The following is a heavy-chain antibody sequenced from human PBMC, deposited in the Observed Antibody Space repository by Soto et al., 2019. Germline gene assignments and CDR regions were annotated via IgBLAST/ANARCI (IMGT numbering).Heavy chain of an antibody. CDR2: ISGGGRPI. CDR3: AKGVAYNSGWNKHSDY. CDR1: GFTFSTFS. J-gene: IGHJ6*03. D-gene: IGHD6-25*01. V-gene: IGHV3-48*01. Sequence: GGSLRLSCAASGFTFSTFSMNWVRQAPGRGLEWISYISGGGRPISYADSVKGRFTISRDNSKNTLYLQMLTLGAEGTAMYYCAKGVAYNSGWNKHSDYWGNGTQVTVS.